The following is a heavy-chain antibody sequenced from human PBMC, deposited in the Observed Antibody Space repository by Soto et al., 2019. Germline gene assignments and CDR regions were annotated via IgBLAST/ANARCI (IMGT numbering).Heavy chain of an antibody. V-gene: IGHV3-23*01. CDR2: ISGSGGST. Sequence: GGSLRLSCAASGFTFSSYAMSWVRQAPGKGLEWVSAISGSGGSTYYADSVKGRFTISRDNSKNTLYLQMNSLRAEDTAVYYCAKVPYYYDSSGYFRTTDYWGQGTLVTVSS. CDR3: AKVPYYYDSSGYFRTTDY. D-gene: IGHD3-22*01. J-gene: IGHJ4*02. CDR1: GFTFSSYA.